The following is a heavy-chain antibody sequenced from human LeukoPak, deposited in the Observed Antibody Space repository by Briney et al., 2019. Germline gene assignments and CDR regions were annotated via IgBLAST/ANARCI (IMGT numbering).Heavy chain of an antibody. Sequence: GGSLRLSCAASGFTFSSYSMNWVRQAPGKGLEWVPYISSSSSTIYYADSVKGRFTISRDNAKNSLYLQMNSLRAEDTAVYYCARDLRRVVVAATDDYWGQGTLVTVSS. V-gene: IGHV3-48*01. CDR3: ARDLRRVVVAATDDY. J-gene: IGHJ4*02. CDR2: ISSSSSTI. D-gene: IGHD2-15*01. CDR1: GFTFSSYS.